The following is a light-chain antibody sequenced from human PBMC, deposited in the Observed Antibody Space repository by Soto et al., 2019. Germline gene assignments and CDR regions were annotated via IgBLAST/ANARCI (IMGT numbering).Light chain of an antibody. CDR1: QSLVYSDGNTY. J-gene: IGKJ2*01. Sequence: DVVMTQSPLSLPVTLGQPASISCRSSQSLVYSDGNTYLNWFQQRPGQSPRRLIYKVSNRDSGVPDRCSGSGSGADFTQKISRVEVEDFGIYYFMQGTLWPRTFGQGTKVEIK. V-gene: IGKV2-30*01. CDR3: MQGTLWPRT. CDR2: KVS.